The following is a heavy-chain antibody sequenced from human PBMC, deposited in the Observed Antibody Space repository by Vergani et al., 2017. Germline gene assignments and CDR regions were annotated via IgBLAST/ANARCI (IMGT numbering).Heavy chain of an antibody. CDR3: AKAGYRKQLRFLGWLAYYFDY. Sequence: VPLVPSGAEVKKPGASVKVSCKASGYTFTSYYMHWVRQAPXQGLEWMGIINPSGGSTSYAQKFQGRVTMTRDTSTSTVYMELSSLRSEDTAVYYCAKAGYRKQLRFLGWLAYYFDYWGQGTLVTVSS. CDR2: INPSGGST. J-gene: IGHJ4*02. V-gene: IGHV1-46*01. D-gene: IGHD3-3*01. CDR1: GYTFTSYY.